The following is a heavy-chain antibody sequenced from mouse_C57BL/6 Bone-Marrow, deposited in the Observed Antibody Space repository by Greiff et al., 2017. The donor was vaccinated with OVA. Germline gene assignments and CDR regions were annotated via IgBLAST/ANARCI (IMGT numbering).Heavy chain of an antibody. J-gene: IGHJ1*03. V-gene: IGHV5-17*01. Sequence: EVKVEESGGGLVKPGGSLKLSCAASGFTFSDYGMHWVRQAPEKGLEWVAYISSGSSTIYYADTVKGRFTISRDNAKNTLFLQMTSLRSEDTAMYYCARSTYWYFDVWGTGTTVTVSS. CDR1: GFTFSDYG. CDR3: ARSTYWYFDV. CDR2: ISSGSSTI. D-gene: IGHD5-1*01.